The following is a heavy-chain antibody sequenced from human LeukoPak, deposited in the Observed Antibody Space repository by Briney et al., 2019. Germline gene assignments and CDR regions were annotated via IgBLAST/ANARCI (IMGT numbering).Heavy chain of an antibody. CDR2: ISGSGGST. CDR1: GFTFSSYA. J-gene: IGHJ5*02. Sequence: GGSLRLSCAASGFTFSSYAMSWVRQAPGKGLEWVSAISGSGGSTYYADSVKGRFTISRDNSKNTLYLQMNSLRAEDTAVYYCARQITIFGVPTDWFDPWGQGTLVTVSS. D-gene: IGHD3-3*01. V-gene: IGHV3-23*01. CDR3: ARQITIFGVPTDWFDP.